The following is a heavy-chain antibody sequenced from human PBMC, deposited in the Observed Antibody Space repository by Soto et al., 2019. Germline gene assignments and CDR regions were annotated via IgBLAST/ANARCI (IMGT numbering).Heavy chain of an antibody. CDR1: VASISRGGYY. CDR3: ARAKGPYDYVWGSYRFDAFDI. J-gene: IGHJ3*02. D-gene: IGHD3-16*02. CDR2: FNYSGST. V-gene: IGHV4-31*03. Sequence: QLRLQESGPGLVKPSQTLSLTCTFPVASISRGGYYWAGIGKHPGKALGGLGYFNYSGSTYYNPSLKSRVTISVDTSKNQFSLKLSSVTAADTAVYYCARAKGPYDYVWGSYRFDAFDIWGQGTMVTVSS.